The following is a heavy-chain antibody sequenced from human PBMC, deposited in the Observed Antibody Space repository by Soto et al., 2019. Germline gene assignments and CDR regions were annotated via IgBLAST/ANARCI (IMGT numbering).Heavy chain of an antibody. CDR3: ARIYYDSSGYFPFDY. Sequence: GGSVKVSCKASGYTFTGYYMHWVRQAPGQGLEWMGWINPNSGGTNYAQEFQGRVTMTRDTSISTAYMELSRLRSDDTAVYYCARIYYDSSGYFPFDYWGQGTLVTVSS. CDR2: INPNSGGT. D-gene: IGHD3-22*01. J-gene: IGHJ4*02. CDR1: GYTFTGYY. V-gene: IGHV1-2*02.